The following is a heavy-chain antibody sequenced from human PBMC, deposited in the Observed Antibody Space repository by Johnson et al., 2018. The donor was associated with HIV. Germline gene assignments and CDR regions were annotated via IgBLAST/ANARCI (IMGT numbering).Heavy chain of an antibody. J-gene: IGHJ3*02. V-gene: IGHV3-30-3*01. CDR3: ARGEPYYYDSSGQGGGLDI. CDR1: GFTFSSYA. CDR2: ISYDGSNK. D-gene: IGHD3-22*01. Sequence: QVQLVESGGGVVQPGRSLRLSCAASGFTFSSYAMHWVRQAPGKGLEWVAVISYDGSNKYYADSVKGRFTISRDNSKNTLYLQMNSLRAEDTAVYYCARGEPYYYDSSGQGGGLDIWGQGTMVTVSS.